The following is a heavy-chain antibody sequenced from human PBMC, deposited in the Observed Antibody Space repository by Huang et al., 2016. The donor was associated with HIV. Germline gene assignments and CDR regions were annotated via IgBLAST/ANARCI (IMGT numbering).Heavy chain of an antibody. D-gene: IGHD3-16*01. CDR1: GGSMRRQY. J-gene: IGHJ5*02. V-gene: IGHV4-59*08. CDR2: VFNTGST. Sequence: QVQLQESGPGLVKPSETLSLTCSVSGGSMRRQYWTWIRQPPGKGLQWIGTVFNTGSTNYNPAFQTRVTISLDTSMSQFSLTLKSVTPADTAVYYCAQEKSFGNWSNNWFDPWGQGTLVAVSS. CDR3: AQEKSFGNWSNNWFDP.